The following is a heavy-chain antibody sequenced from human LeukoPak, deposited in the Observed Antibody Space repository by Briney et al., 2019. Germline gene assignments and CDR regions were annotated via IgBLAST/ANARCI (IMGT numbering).Heavy chain of an antibody. Sequence: SETLSLTCAVYGGSFSGYYWSWIRQPPGKGLEWIGEINHSGSTNYNPSLKSRVTISVDTSKKQFSLRLSSVTAADTAVYHCARGSQNNWFDPWGQGTLVTVSS. CDR1: GGSFSGYY. V-gene: IGHV4-34*01. J-gene: IGHJ5*02. CDR2: INHSGST. CDR3: ARGSQNNWFDP.